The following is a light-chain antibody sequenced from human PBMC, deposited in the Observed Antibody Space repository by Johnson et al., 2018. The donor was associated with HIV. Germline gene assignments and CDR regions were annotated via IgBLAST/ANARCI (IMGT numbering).Light chain of an antibody. V-gene: IGLV1-51*01. CDR1: SSNIGNNY. Sequence: QSVLTQPPSVSAAPGQKVTISCSGSSSNIGNNYVSWYQQLPGTAPKLLIYDNNKRPSGIPDRFSGSKSGTSATLGITGLQTGDEADYYCGTWDSSLSAGGGFGTGTEVTVL. CDR3: GTWDSSLSAGGG. CDR2: DNN. J-gene: IGLJ1*01.